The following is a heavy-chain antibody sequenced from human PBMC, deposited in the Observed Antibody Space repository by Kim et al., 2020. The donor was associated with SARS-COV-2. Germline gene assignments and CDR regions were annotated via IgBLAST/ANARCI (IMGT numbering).Heavy chain of an antibody. CDR3: AKAPAITMIVVGGYFDY. CDR2: ISYDGSNK. V-gene: IGHV3-30*18. J-gene: IGHJ4*02. D-gene: IGHD3-22*01. CDR1: GFTFSSYG. Sequence: GGSLRLSCAASGFTFSSYGMHWVRQAPGKGLEWVAVISYDGSNKYYADSVKGRFTISRDNSKNTLYLQMNSLRAEDTAVYYCAKAPAITMIVVGGYFDYWGQGTLVTVSS.